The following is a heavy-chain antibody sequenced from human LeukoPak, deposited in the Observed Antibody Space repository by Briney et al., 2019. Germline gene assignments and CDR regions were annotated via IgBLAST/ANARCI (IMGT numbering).Heavy chain of an antibody. CDR1: GGSISSYY. D-gene: IGHD5-18*01. V-gene: IGHV3-21*01. CDR3: VRGRYNYGYIFDY. Sequence: ETLSLTCTVSGGSISSYYWSWVRQAPGKGLEWVSSISSSSSYIYYADSMKGRFTVSRDNARNSVYLQMNSLRVEDTAVYYCVRGRYNYGYIFDYWGQGTLVTVSS. CDR2: ISSSSSYI. J-gene: IGHJ4*02.